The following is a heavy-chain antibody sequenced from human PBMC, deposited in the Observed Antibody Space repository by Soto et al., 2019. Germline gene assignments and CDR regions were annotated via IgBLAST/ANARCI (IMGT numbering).Heavy chain of an antibody. CDR2: ISDSGTSI. D-gene: IGHD1-7*01. V-gene: IGHV3-11*04. Sequence: GGSLRLSCVASGFTFSDYYMTWIRQAPGKGLEWVSHISDSGTSIYYADSVKGRFTISRDNANKSLYLHMNSLRAEDTAVYYCARDRRDWNYVYYYYGMDVWGQGTTVTVSS. CDR3: ARDRRDWNYVYYYYGMDV. CDR1: GFTFSDYY. J-gene: IGHJ6*02.